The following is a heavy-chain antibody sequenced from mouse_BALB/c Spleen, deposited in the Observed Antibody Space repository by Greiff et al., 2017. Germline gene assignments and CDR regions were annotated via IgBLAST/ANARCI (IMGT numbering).Heavy chain of an antibody. V-gene: IGHV5-9-3*01. J-gene: IGHJ3*01. CDR1: GFTFSSYA. Sequence: EVQGVESGGGLVKPGGSLKLSCAASGFTFSSYAMSWVRQTPEKRLEWVATISSGGSYTYYPDSVKGRFTISRDNAKNTLYLQMSSLRSEDTAMYYCARQELLRVFAYWGQGTLVTVSA. D-gene: IGHD1-1*01. CDR3: ARQELLRVFAY. CDR2: ISSGGSYT.